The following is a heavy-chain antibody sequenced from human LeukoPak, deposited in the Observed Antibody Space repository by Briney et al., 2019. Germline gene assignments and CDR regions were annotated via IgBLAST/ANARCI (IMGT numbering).Heavy chain of an antibody. Sequence: PGGSLRLSCAASGFTFSSYAMSWVRQAPGKGLEWVSAISGSGGSTYYADSVKGRFTISRDNSKNTLYLQMNSLRAEDTAVYYCAKARGWYYYDSSGYSDYWGQGTLVTVSS. CDR2: ISGSGGST. D-gene: IGHD3-22*01. J-gene: IGHJ4*02. V-gene: IGHV3-23*01. CDR3: AKARGWYYYDSSGYSDY. CDR1: GFTFSSYA.